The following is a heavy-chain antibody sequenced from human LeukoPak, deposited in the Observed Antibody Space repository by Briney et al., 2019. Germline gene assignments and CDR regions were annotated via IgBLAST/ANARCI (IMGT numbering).Heavy chain of an antibody. CDR1: GGSISSSSYY. V-gene: IGHV4-39*01. CDR2: IYYSGST. J-gene: IGHJ4*02. CDR3: ASGSREYTWMYYFDY. D-gene: IGHD2/OR15-2a*01. Sequence: SETLSPTCTVSGGSISSSSYYWGWIRQPPGKGPEWIGSIYYSGSTYYNPSLKSRVTISVDTSKNQFSLKLSSVTAADTAVYYCASGSREYTWMYYFDYWGQGTLVTVSS.